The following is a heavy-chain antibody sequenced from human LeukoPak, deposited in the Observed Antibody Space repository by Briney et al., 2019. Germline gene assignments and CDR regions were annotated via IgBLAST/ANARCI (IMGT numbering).Heavy chain of an antibody. Sequence: SSETLSLTCTVSGGSISSSGYYWGWIRQPPGKGLEWIGSMYYSGSTYYNPSLKSRVTISVDTSKNHFSLKLSSVTAADTAVYYCARDFRGGYDFWSGYYTPYYFDYWGQGTLVTVSP. V-gene: IGHV4-39*07. J-gene: IGHJ4*02. D-gene: IGHD3-3*01. CDR3: ARDFRGGYDFWSGYYTPYYFDY. CDR2: MYYSGST. CDR1: GGSISSSGYY.